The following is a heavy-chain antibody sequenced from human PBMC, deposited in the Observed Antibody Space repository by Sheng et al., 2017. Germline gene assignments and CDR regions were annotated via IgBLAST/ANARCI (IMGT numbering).Heavy chain of an antibody. D-gene: IGHD2-15*01. V-gene: IGHV3-74*02. CDR2: IDGDGSTT. J-gene: IGHJ3*02. CDR3: VRSGVPNGFDI. CDR1: GFTSSRHW. Sequence: EVQVLESGGGLVQPGGSLRLSCTASGFTSSRHWMQWVRQAPGKGLVWVSRIDGDGSTTTYADSVKGRFTIFRDNAKNTLYLQMNSLRAEDTAVYYCVRSGVPNGFDIWGQGTMVTVSS.